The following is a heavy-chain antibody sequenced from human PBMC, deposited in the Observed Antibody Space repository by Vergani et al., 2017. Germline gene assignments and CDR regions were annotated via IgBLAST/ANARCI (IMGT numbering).Heavy chain of an antibody. CDR3: TTAWGLYYLHGEYFQY. D-gene: IGHD3-10*01. V-gene: IGHV3-30*02. Sequence: QVQLVESGGGVVQPGGSLRLSCAASGFTFSSYGMHWVRQAPGKGLEWVATISSGGGDIFYADSVKGRFTISRDNSKNTLFLQMNSLKDEDTAVYYCTTAWGLYYLHGEYFQYWGRGTLVSVSS. J-gene: IGHJ1*01. CDR2: ISSGGGDI. CDR1: GFTFSSYG.